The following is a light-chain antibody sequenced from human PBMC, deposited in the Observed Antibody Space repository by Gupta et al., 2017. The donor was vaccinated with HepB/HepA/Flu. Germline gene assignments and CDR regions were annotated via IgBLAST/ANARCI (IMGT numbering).Light chain of an antibody. CDR3: CSYAGSSILV. CDR1: NSDVGSHNV. CDR2: EVT. Sequence: QSALPQPASVSGYPGQSITISCTGTNSDVGSHNVVSWYQQHPGKVPKLMIYEVTKRPAGVSNLFSGSKSGNTASLTISELQAEDEADYYCCSYAGSSILVFGGGTKLTVL. V-gene: IGLV2-23*02. J-gene: IGLJ3*02.